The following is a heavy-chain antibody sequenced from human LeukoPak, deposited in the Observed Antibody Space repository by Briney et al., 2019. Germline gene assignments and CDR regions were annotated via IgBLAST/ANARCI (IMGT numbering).Heavy chain of an antibody. CDR3: ASGVVTAMAFWFDP. V-gene: IGHV4-34*01. J-gene: IGHJ5*02. CDR1: GFTFSIYW. Sequence: GSLRLSCAASGFTFSIYWMSWVRQAPGKGLEWIGEINHSGSTNYNPSLKSRVTISVDTSKNQFSLKLSSVTAADTAVYYCASGVVTAMAFWFDPWGQGTLVTVSS. D-gene: IGHD2-21*02. CDR2: INHSGST.